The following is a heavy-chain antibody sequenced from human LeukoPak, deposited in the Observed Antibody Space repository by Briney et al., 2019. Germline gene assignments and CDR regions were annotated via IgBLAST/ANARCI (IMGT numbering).Heavy chain of an antibody. CDR2: IYYSGTT. J-gene: IGHJ4*02. CDR3: ATLGYCSGGSCRYFDY. Sequence: PSETLSLTCTVSGGSISSSSYYWGWIRQPPGKGLEWIGSIYYSGTTYYNPSLKSRITISVDTSKNQFSLNLSSVTAADTAVYYCATLGYCSGGSCRYFDYWGQGTLVTVSS. CDR1: GGSISSSSYY. D-gene: IGHD2-15*01. V-gene: IGHV4-39*01.